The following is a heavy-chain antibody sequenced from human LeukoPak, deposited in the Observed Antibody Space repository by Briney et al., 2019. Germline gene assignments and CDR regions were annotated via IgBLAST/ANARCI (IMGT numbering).Heavy chain of an antibody. CDR2: INPNSGGT. J-gene: IGHJ6*03. CDR1: GYTFTGYY. Sequence: ASVKVSCKASGYTFTGYYMHWVRQAPGQGLEWMGWINPNSGGTNYAQKVQGRVTMTRDTSISTAYMELSRLRSDHTAVYYCAREPRCQADLGCYYYMDVWGKGTTVTVSS. V-gene: IGHV1-2*02. CDR3: AREPRCQADLGCYYYMDV. D-gene: IGHD7-27*01.